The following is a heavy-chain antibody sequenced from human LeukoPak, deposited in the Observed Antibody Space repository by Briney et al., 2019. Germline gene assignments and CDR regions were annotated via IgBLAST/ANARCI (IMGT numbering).Heavy chain of an antibody. CDR3: ATNTGTVFDY. D-gene: IGHD7-27*01. CDR1: SDFITASY. CDR2: VYYSGST. Sequence: SETLSLTCTVSSDFITASYWSWIRQPPGKGLEWIGYVYYSGSTEYNPSLRSRVTISLEMSKHQFSLNVTSVTAADTAVYYCATNTGTVFDYWGQGALVTVSS. V-gene: IGHV4-59*01. J-gene: IGHJ4*02.